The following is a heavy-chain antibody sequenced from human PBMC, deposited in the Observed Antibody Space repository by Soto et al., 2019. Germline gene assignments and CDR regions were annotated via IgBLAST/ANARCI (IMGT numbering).Heavy chain of an antibody. V-gene: IGHV3-64*01. Sequence: GSLRLSCAASGFTFSSYAMHWVRQAPGKGLEYVSAISSNGGSTYYANSVKGRFTISRDNSKNTLYLQMGSLRAEDMAVYYCARDRGRTTVVRGAFDIWGQGTMVTVSS. CDR3: ARDRGRTTVVRGAFDI. CDR2: ISSNGGST. J-gene: IGHJ3*02. D-gene: IGHD4-17*01. CDR1: GFTFSSYA.